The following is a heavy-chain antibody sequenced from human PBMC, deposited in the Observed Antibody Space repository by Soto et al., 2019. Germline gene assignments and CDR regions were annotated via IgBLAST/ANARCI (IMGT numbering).Heavy chain of an antibody. V-gene: IGHV3-21*01. CDR3: AREDIVVVVAATDFTIAY. Sequence: GGSLRLSCAASGFTFSSYSMNWVRQAPGKGLEWVSSISSSSSYIYYADSVKGRFTISRDNAKNSLYLQMNSLRAEDTAVYYCAREDIVVVVAATDFTIAYWGQGTLVTVSS. CDR2: ISSSSSYI. J-gene: IGHJ4*02. D-gene: IGHD2-15*01. CDR1: GFTFSSYS.